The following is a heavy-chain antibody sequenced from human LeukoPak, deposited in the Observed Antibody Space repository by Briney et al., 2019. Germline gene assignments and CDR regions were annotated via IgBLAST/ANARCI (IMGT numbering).Heavy chain of an antibody. CDR1: GFIFSHYG. CDR2: ITSRSTT. D-gene: IGHD7-27*01. J-gene: IGHJ4*02. CDR3: AKDGNWARFED. V-gene: IGHV3-23*01. Sequence: PGGSLRLSCAASGFIFSHYGMNWARQAPGKGLEWVSGITSRSTTYYADSVKGRFTISRDNSKNMVWLQINSPTAEDTATYYCAKDGNWARFEDWGQGTLVTVSS.